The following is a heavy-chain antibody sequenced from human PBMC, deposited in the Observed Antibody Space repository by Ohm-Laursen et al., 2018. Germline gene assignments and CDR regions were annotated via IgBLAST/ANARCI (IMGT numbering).Heavy chain of an antibody. Sequence: SLRLSCAASGFTFSSYWMSWVRQAPGKGLEWVANIKQDGGQQYYVDSVKGRFTISRDNAKNSLYLQMNSLRAEDTAVYYCARGGTTVTRYYYYGMDVWGQGTTVTVSS. D-gene: IGHD4-11*01. CDR2: IKQDGGQQ. CDR3: ARGGTTVTRYYYYGMDV. J-gene: IGHJ6*02. V-gene: IGHV3-7*01. CDR1: GFTFSSYW.